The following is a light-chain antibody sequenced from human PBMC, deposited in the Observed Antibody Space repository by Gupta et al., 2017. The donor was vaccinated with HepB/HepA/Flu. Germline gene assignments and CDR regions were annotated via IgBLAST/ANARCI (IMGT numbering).Light chain of an antibody. CDR2: DTS. Sequence: QAAVTQEPSLTVSSGDTVTVPCRSSTGVVTGGHFAYWFQQRPGQAPRTLIHDTSYKHSWTPARFSGSLLGGKAALTLSGAQSEDEAEYYCLLFYSGTCVFGGGTKLTVL. V-gene: IGLV7-46*01. CDR3: LLFYSGTCV. J-gene: IGLJ3*02. CDR1: TGVVTGGHF.